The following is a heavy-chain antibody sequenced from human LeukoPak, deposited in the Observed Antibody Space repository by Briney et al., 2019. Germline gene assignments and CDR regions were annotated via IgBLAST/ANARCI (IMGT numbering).Heavy chain of an antibody. CDR3: AREDIVVVPAAISRWFDP. Sequence: PGGSLRLSCPASGFTFSSYGMHWVRQAPGKGLEWVAVIWYDGSNKYYADSVKGRFTISRDNSKNTLYLQMNSLRAEDTAVYYCAREDIVVVPAAISRWFDPWGQGTLVTVSS. CDR1: GFTFSSYG. J-gene: IGHJ5*02. V-gene: IGHV3-33*01. D-gene: IGHD2-2*01. CDR2: IWYDGSNK.